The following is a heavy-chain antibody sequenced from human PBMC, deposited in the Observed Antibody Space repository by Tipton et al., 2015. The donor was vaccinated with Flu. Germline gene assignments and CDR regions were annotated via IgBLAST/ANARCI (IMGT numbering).Heavy chain of an antibody. V-gene: IGHV4-39*01. CDR2: IYPSGTT. CDR3: ARLSYYDVDLKNFYFDH. Sequence: TLSLTCTVSSGSIRSTNYFCAWIRQPPGKRLELIGSIYPSGTTYYNPSLKSRVTISVDTSKSQFSLKLRSVIAADTAVYYCARLSYYDVDLKNFYFDHWGQGALVTVSS. J-gene: IGHJ4*02. CDR1: SGSIRSTNYF. D-gene: IGHD3-10*02.